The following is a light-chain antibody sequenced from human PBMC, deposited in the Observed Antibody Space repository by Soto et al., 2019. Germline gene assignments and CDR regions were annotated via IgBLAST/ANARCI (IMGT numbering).Light chain of an antibody. CDR2: YDS. CDR1: NIGSKS. Sequence: SYELTQPPSVSVAPGKTARITCGGNNIGSKSVHWYQQKPGQAPVLVIYYDSDRPSGIPERFSGSNSGNTATLTISRVEAGDEADYFRQVWDSSSDPYVFGTGTKLTVL. CDR3: QVWDSSSDPYV. V-gene: IGLV3-21*04. J-gene: IGLJ1*01.